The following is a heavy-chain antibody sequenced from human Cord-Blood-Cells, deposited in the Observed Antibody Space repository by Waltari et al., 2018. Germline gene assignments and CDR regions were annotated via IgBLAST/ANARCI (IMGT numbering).Heavy chain of an antibody. J-gene: IGHJ2*01. CDR2: IYYSGST. CDR3: ARHQLGINNWYFDL. CDR1: GGSISSYY. D-gene: IGHD7-27*01. V-gene: IGHV4-59*08. Sequence: QVQLQESGPGLVKPSETLSLTCTVSGGSISSYYWSWIRQPPGKGLEWIGYIYYSGSTNYNPSLKSRVTISVDTSKNQFSLKRSSVTAADTAVYYCARHQLGINNWYFDLWGRGTLVTVSS.